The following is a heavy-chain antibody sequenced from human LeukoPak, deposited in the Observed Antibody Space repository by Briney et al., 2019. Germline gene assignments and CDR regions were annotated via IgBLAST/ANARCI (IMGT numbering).Heavy chain of an antibody. CDR3: AKVDTAMVYYFQH. V-gene: IGHV3-23*01. CDR2: IDYSGGST. CDR1: GFTLSSYE. Sequence: GGSLRLSCTASGFTLSSYEMSWIRQAPGKGLEWVSSIDYSGGSTHYADSVMGRFTISRDNTKNTLYLQITSVRAQEPALYYCAKVDTAMVYYFQHWGQGTLVTVSS. D-gene: IGHD5-18*01. J-gene: IGHJ1*01.